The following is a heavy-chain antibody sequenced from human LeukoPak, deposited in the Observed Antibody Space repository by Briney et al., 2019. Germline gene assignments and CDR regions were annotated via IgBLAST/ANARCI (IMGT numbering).Heavy chain of an antibody. CDR2: IYPGDSDT. D-gene: IGHD4-11*01. V-gene: IGHV5-51*01. J-gene: IGHJ4*02. Sequence: GASLQISCKGSGYTFSNYWIGWVRQMPGKGLEWMGIIYPGDSDTRYSPSFQGQVTISADTSISTAYLQWSSLQASDTAMYYCARLPDDYSNYYFDYWGQGTLVTVSS. CDR1: GYTFSNYW. CDR3: ARLPDDYSNYYFDY.